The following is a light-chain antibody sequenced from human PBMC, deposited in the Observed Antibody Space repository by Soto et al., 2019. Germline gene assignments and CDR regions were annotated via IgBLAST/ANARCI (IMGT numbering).Light chain of an antibody. CDR2: GAS. Sequence: EIVLTQSPGTLSLSPGERATLSCRASQSVSSSYLAWYQQKPGQAPRLLIYGASSRATGIPDRFSGSGSGTDLTLTISRLKPEDFAVYYCQQYGSSPSITFGQGTRLEIK. CDR1: QSVSSSY. V-gene: IGKV3-20*01. CDR3: QQYGSSPSIT. J-gene: IGKJ5*01.